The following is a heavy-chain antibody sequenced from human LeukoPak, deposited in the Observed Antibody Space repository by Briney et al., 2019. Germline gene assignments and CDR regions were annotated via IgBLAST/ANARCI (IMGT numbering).Heavy chain of an antibody. CDR1: GFTFSSYA. D-gene: IGHD4-11*01. J-gene: IGHJ6*03. CDR2: ISYDGSNK. CDR3: ARLEGDYSPWGANYYYYYMDV. V-gene: IGHV3-30-3*01. Sequence: GGSLRLSCAASGFTFSSYAMHWVRQAPGKGLEWVAVISYDGSNKYYADSVKGRFTISRDNSKNTLYLQMNSLRAEDTAVYYCARLEGDYSPWGANYYYYYMDVWGKGTTVTVSS.